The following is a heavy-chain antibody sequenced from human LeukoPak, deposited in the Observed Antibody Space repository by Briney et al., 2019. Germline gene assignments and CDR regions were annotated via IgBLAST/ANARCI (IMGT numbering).Heavy chain of an antibody. Sequence: SVKVSCKASGGTFSSYAISWVRQAPGQGLEWMGGIIPIFGTANYAQKFQGRVTITADKSTSTAYMELSSLRSEDTAVYYCARNGGVSGALDYYYMDVWGKGTTVTVSS. V-gene: IGHV1-69*06. CDR1: GGTFSSYA. CDR2: IIPIFGTA. CDR3: ARNGGVSGALDYYYMDV. J-gene: IGHJ6*03. D-gene: IGHD3-16*01.